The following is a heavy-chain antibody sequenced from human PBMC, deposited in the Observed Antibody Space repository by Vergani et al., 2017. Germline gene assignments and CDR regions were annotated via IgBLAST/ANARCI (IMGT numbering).Heavy chain of an antibody. CDR2: INSDGSST. CDR1: GFTFSSYW. V-gene: IGHV3-74*01. J-gene: IGHJ4*02. CDR3: ARVGGYSYGCFDY. Sequence: EVQLVESGGGFVQPGGSLRLSCAASGFTFSSYWMHWVRQAPGKGLVWVSRINSDGSSTSYADSVKGRFTISRDNAKNTLYLQMNSLRAEDTAVYYCARVGGYSYGCFDYWGQGTLVTVSS. D-gene: IGHD5-18*01.